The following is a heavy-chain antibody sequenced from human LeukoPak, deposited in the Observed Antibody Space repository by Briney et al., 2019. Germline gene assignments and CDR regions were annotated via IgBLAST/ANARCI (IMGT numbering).Heavy chain of an antibody. J-gene: IGHJ3*02. Sequence: GGSLRLSCAASGFTFSSYAMSWVRQAPGKGLEWVSGISGSGGSTYYADSVKGRFTISRDNSKNTLYLQMNSLRAEDTAVYYCAKVRNPYYYDSSWLSDAFDIWGQGTMVTVSS. CDR3: AKVRNPYYYDSSWLSDAFDI. D-gene: IGHD3-22*01. V-gene: IGHV3-23*01. CDR1: GFTFSSYA. CDR2: ISGSGGST.